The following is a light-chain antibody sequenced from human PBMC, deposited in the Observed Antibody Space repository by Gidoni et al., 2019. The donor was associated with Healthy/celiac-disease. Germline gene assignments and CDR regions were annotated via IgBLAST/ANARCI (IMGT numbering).Light chain of an antibody. Sequence: SYVLTQPPSVSVAPGQTARITCGGNNIGSKTVHWYPQKPGQAPVLVVYDDSDRPSGSPERFSGSNSETTATLTISRVEAEDEADYYCQVWDTSSDHWVFGGGTKLTVL. CDR3: QVWDTSSDHWV. CDR2: DDS. J-gene: IGLJ3*02. V-gene: IGLV3-21*02. CDR1: NIGSKT.